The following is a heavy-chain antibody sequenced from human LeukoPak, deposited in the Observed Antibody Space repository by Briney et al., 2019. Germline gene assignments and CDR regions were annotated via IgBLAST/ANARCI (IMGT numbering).Heavy chain of an antibody. CDR3: ARARSNIAARRGVYYYNYYMDV. J-gene: IGHJ6*03. CDR2: INHSGST. CDR1: GGSFSGYY. Sequence: PSETLSLTCAVYGGSFSGYYWSWIRQPPGKGLEWIGEINHSGSTNYNPSLKSRVTISVDTSKNQFSLKLSSVTAADTAVYYCARARSNIAARRGVYYYNYYMDVWGKGTTVTVSS. D-gene: IGHD6-6*01. V-gene: IGHV4-34*01.